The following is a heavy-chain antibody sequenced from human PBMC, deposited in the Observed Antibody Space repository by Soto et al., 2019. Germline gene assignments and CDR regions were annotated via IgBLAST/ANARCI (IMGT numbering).Heavy chain of an antibody. V-gene: IGHV3-23*01. CDR3: ASPGHYYDSSGYYYPFGY. CDR1: GFTFSSYA. D-gene: IGHD3-22*01. CDR2: ISGSGGST. J-gene: IGHJ4*02. Sequence: GGSLRLSCAASGFTFSSYAMSWVRQAPGKGLEWVSAISGSGGSTYYADSVKGRFTISRDNSKNTLYLQMNSLRAEDTAVYYCASPGHYYDSSGYYYPFGYWGQGTLVTVPQ.